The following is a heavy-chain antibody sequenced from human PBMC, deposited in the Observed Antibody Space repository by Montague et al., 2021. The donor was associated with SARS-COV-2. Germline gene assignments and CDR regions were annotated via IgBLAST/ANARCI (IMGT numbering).Heavy chain of an antibody. CDR3: ARLGRGYSYAQSAFDI. CDR2: IYYSGST. CDR1: VGSISSYY. J-gene: IGHJ3*02. D-gene: IGHD5-18*01. V-gene: IGHV4-59*08. Sequence: SETLSLTCTVSVGSISSYYWSWIRQPPVKGLEWIGYIYYSGSTNYNPSLKSRVTISVDTSKNQFSLKLSSVTAADTAVYYCARLGRGYSYAQSAFDIWGQGTMVTVSS.